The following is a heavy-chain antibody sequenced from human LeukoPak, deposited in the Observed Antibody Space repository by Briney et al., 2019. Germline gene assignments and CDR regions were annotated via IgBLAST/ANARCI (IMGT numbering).Heavy chain of an antibody. CDR2: IHHIGSN. V-gene: IGHV4-38-2*01. Sequence: SESLSLTCGVSGYSIGSGYYWGWIRQPPGKGLEWIGAIHHIGSNYYNSSLMSRVTISVDTPKNQFSLKLTSVTAEDAAVYYCARLYYDIWSSYYTNNELDPWGQGTLVTVSS. J-gene: IGHJ5*02. CDR3: ARLYYDIWSSYYTNNELDP. CDR1: GYSIGSGYY. D-gene: IGHD3-3*01.